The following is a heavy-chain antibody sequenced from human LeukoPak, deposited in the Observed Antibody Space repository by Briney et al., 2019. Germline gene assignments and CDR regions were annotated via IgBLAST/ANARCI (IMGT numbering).Heavy chain of an antibody. CDR1: GFTFRNYG. V-gene: IGHV3-30*02. CDR2: TRYDGSDP. J-gene: IGHJ5*01. D-gene: IGHD3-10*01. CDR3: TKGSVGPMDP. Sequence: GGSLRLSCAASGFTFRNYGMHWVRQAPGTGLEWVAFTRYDGSDPYYADSVKGRFTISRDNSENTLFLQMNSLKLEATAVYFCTKGSVGPMDPWGQGTLVIVSS.